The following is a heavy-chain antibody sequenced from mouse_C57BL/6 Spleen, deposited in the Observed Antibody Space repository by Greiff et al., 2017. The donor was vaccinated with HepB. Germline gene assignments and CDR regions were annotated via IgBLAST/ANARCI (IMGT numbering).Heavy chain of an antibody. V-gene: IGHV1-80*01. D-gene: IGHD1-1*01. J-gene: IGHJ2*01. CDR1: GYAFSSYW. Sequence: QVQLQQSGAELVKPGASVKISCKASGYAFSSYWMNWVKQRPGKGLEWIGQIYPGDGDANYNGKFKGKATLTADKSSSTAYMHLSCLTSEDSAVYFCARSRGSLYYFDYWGQGTTLTVSS. CDR2: IYPGDGDA. CDR3: ARSRGSLYYFDY.